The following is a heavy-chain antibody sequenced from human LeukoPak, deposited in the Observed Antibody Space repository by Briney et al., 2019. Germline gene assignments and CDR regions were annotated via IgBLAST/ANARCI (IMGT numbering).Heavy chain of an antibody. D-gene: IGHD2-21*02. V-gene: IGHV3-64D*06. CDR1: GFTFSSYS. J-gene: IGHJ4*02. CDR2: ITGNGGNT. Sequence: GGSLRLSCSASGFTFSSYSMHWVRQAPGKGLEYLLGITGNGGNTYYADSVKGRFTISRDNSKNTLYLHMSSLRVEDTAVYYCVNDYCGADCHFWGQGTLVTVSS. CDR3: VNDYCGADCHF.